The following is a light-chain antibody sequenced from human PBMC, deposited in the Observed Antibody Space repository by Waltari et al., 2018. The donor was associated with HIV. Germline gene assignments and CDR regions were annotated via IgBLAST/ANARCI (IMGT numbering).Light chain of an antibody. CDR1: NLRTYN. V-gene: IGLV3-19*01. Sequence: SSELTQDPAVSVALGQTVKITCQGDNLRTYNASRYQQKPGQAPVLVSYGKNKRPPGIPDRFSSSASRNTASLTITGAQAEDEADYYCKTRDRSGNLYVFGTGTTVTVL. J-gene: IGLJ1*01. CDR2: GKN. CDR3: KTRDRSGNLYV.